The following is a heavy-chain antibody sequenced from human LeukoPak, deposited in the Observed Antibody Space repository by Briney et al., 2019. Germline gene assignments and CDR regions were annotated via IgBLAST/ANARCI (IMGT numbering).Heavy chain of an antibody. CDR3: ARESGSYYGMDV. D-gene: IGHD1-26*01. CDR1: GGSISSYY. Sequence: SETLSLTCTVSGGSISSYYWSWIRQPPGKGLEWIGYIYYSGSTNYNPSLKSRVTISVDTSKNQFSLKLSSVTAADTAVYYCARESGSYYGMDVWGQGTMVTVSS. V-gene: IGHV4-59*01. J-gene: IGHJ6*02. CDR2: IYYSGST.